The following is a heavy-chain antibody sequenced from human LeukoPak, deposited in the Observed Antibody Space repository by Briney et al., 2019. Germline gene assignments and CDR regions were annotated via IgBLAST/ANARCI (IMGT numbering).Heavy chain of an antibody. CDR3: ARGSPDDFDY. Sequence: GGCLRLSCAASGCTFSSYAMSWVRQAPGKGLEWVSAISGSGGSTYYADSVKGRFTISRDNSKNTLYLQMNSLRAEDTAVYYCARGSPDDFDYWGQGTLVTVSS. D-gene: IGHD3-3*01. J-gene: IGHJ4*02. V-gene: IGHV3-23*01. CDR2: ISGSGGST. CDR1: GCTFSSYA.